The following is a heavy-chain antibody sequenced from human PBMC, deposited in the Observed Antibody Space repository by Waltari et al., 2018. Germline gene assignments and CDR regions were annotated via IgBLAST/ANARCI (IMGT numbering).Heavy chain of an antibody. CDR2: INHSGST. Sequence: QVQLQQWGAGLLKTSETLSLTCAVYGGSFSGYYWSWIRQPPGKGLEWIGEINHSGSTNYNPSLNSRVTISVDTSKNQFSLKLSSVTAADTAVYYCAGGLFTDCSGGSCYSGWFDPWGQGTLVTVSS. J-gene: IGHJ5*02. CDR1: GGSFSGYY. D-gene: IGHD2-15*01. V-gene: IGHV4-34*01. CDR3: AGGLFTDCSGGSCYSGWFDP.